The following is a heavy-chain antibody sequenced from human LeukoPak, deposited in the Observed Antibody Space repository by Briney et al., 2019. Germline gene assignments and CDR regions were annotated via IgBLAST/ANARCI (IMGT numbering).Heavy chain of an antibody. CDR2: ISAYNGNT. J-gene: IGHJ4*02. CDR1: GYTFTSYG. V-gene: IGHV1-18*01. Sequence: GASVKVSCKASGYTFTSYGISWVRQAPGQGLEWMGWISAYNGNTNYAQKLQGRVTMTTDTSTSTAYMELRSLRPDDTAVYYCARDPGAYSSSWYGVMGYWGQGTLVTVSS. D-gene: IGHD6-13*01. CDR3: ARDPGAYSSSWYGVMGY.